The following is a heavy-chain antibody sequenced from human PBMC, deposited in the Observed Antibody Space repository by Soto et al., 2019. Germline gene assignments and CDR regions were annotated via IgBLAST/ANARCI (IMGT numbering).Heavy chain of an antibody. V-gene: IGHV3-15*07. J-gene: IGHJ4*02. CDR3: TIQNARGVPDY. Sequence: EVQLVESGGGLVKPGGSLRLSCAASGFTFSNAWMNWVRQALGKGLEWVGRIKSKTDGGTTDYAAPVKGRFTISRDDSKNTLYLQMNSLKTEDTAVYYCTIQNARGVPDYWGQGTLVTVSS. CDR1: GFTFSNAW. D-gene: IGHD3-10*01. CDR2: IKSKTDGGTT.